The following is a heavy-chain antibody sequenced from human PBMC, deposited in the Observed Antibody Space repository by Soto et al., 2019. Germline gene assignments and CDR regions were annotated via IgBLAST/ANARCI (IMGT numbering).Heavy chain of an antibody. D-gene: IGHD3-10*01. J-gene: IGHJ4*02. V-gene: IGHV4-39*01. CDR3: ASELWFGDSARDY. CDR2: IFYSGST. Sequence: SETLSLTCKVSGGSISSSRSYWAWIRQPPGKGLEWIANIFYSGSTYYNPSLESRVTISVDTSKNQFSLKLSSVTAADTAVYYCASELWFGDSARDYWGQGTLVTVSS. CDR1: GGSISSSRSY.